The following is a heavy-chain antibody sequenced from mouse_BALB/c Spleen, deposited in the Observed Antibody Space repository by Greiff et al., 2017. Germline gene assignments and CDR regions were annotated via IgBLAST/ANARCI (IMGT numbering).Heavy chain of an antibody. V-gene: IGHV6-6*02. J-gene: IGHJ4*01. D-gene: IGHD1-1*01. Sequence: EVKVEESGGGLVQPGGSMKLSCVASGFTFSNYWMNWVRQSPEKGLEWVAEIRLKSNNYATHYAESVKGRFTISRDDSKSSVYLQMNNLRAEDTGIYYCTRDYGNAMDYWGQGTSVTVSS. CDR3: TRDYGNAMDY. CDR2: IRLKSNNYAT. CDR1: GFTFSNYW.